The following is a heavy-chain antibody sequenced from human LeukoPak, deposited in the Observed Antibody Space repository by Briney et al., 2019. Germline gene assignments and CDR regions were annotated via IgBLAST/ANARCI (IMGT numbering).Heavy chain of an antibody. CDR3: ARLPGFVSGTYRLDY. Sequence: GGSLRLSSAASGFTFSTHAMSWVRPAPGKGLEWVSSIATGFDTYSADSVKGRCAISRDNSKNTLYLQMNNMRADDTALYDCARLPGFVSGTYRLDYWGQGTLVTVSS. D-gene: IGHD3-16*02. CDR2: IATGFDT. V-gene: IGHV3-23*01. CDR1: GFTFSTHA. J-gene: IGHJ4*02.